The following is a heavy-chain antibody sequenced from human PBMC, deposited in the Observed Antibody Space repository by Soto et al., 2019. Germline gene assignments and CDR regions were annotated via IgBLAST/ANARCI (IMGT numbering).Heavy chain of an antibody. CDR1: GYIVVNYG. CDR3: SMVDNYVTTTQQDV. Sequence: VQLVQSGDDVRKPGSSVKVSCKASGYIVVNYGIAWVRQAPGQGLEGMGWISPYSGNTHYASKVQGRLTMTTDTYTSTAYMDLRSLKSYDTAVYYCSMVDNYVTTTQQDVWGQGTTVTVS. V-gene: IGHV1-18*01. CDR2: ISPYSGNT. D-gene: IGHD3-16*01. J-gene: IGHJ6*02.